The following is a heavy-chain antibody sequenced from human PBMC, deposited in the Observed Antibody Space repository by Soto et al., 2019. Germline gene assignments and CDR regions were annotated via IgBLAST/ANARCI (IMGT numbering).Heavy chain of an antibody. Sequence: QVQLVQSGAEVKKPGSSVRVSCKASGDTFNFYTIHWVRQAPGQGLEWLGRIIPMVGMSNYAQRFQGRVTMIADQSTSTVYMQLSSLRSEDTALYYCATSYGSGSRPFDNWGQGTLVSVSS. CDR1: GDTFNFYT. D-gene: IGHD3-10*01. CDR2: IIPMVGMS. J-gene: IGHJ5*02. CDR3: ATSYGSGSRPFDN. V-gene: IGHV1-69*02.